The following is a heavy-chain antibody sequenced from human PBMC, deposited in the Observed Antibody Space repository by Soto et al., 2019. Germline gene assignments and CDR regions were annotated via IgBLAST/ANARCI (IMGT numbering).Heavy chain of an antibody. V-gene: IGHV4-59*01. D-gene: IGHD3-22*01. CDR3: ARTYSSSYSRYPVYYGMDV. Sequence: SETLSLACTVSGDSISRYFWSWIRQPPGKGLEWIGCVYHSGSTNYSPSLKRRVSISVDTSKNQFSLRLTSVTAADTAVYYCARTYSSSYSRYPVYYGMDVWGQGTTVT. CDR1: GDSISRYF. J-gene: IGHJ6*02. CDR2: VYHSGST.